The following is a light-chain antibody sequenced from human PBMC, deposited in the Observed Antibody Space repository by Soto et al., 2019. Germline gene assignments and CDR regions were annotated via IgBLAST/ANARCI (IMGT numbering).Light chain of an antibody. V-gene: IGKV3-20*01. J-gene: IGKJ4*01. Sequence: EIVLTQSPGTLSLSPGERATLSCRASQSVSSSYLAWYQQKPGQAPRRLIYGASSRATGIPDRFSGSGYGTDVTLTISRLEPEDFAVYYCHQYDSSPLTFGGGTKVEIK. CDR2: GAS. CDR3: HQYDSSPLT. CDR1: QSVSSSY.